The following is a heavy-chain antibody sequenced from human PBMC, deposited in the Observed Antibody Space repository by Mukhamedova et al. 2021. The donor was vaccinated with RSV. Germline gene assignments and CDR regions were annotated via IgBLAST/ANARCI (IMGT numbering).Heavy chain of an antibody. Sequence: GKGLEWVANIKKDGSEKYYVDSVKGRFTISRDNAKNSLHLQMNSLRAEDTAMYYCARYSSDTSEAFFHHWGRGTLVTVSS. CDR3: ARYSSDTSEAFFHH. CDR2: IKKDGSEK. D-gene: IGHD2-2*01. J-gene: IGHJ1*01. V-gene: IGHV3-7*01.